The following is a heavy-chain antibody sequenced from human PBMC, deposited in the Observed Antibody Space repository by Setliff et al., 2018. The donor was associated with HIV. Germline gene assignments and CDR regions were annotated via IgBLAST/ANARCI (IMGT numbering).Heavy chain of an antibody. D-gene: IGHD6-19*01. Sequence: ASVKVSCKASGYTFSNYDINWVRQATGQGLEWMGWMNPKSGNSGHAQKFQGRITMTRNTSITTAYMELISLKSEDTAVYYCVRGRYSSGLTDYWGQGTLVTVSS. J-gene: IGHJ4*02. CDR1: GYTFSNYD. CDR2: MNPKSGNS. V-gene: IGHV1-8*02. CDR3: VRGRYSSGLTDY.